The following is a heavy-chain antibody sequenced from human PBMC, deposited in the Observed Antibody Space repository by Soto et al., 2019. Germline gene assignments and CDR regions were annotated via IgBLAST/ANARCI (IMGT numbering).Heavy chain of an antibody. CDR1: EFTFSIYA. Sequence: QVQLVDSGGGGVQPGRSLRLSCAASEFTFSIYAMHWVRQAPGKGLEWVALISFDGRIKYYADSVKDRFTISRDNSKNTLDLQMNSLRAEDTAVYYCARGNRDIWYFDLWGRGTLVTVSS. CDR3: ARGNRDIWYFDL. V-gene: IGHV3-30*04. CDR2: ISFDGRIK. J-gene: IGHJ2*01.